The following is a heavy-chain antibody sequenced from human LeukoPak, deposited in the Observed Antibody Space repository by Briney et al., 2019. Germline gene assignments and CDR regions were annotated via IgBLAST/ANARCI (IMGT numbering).Heavy chain of an antibody. V-gene: IGHV1-18*04. Sequence: GASVKVSCKASGYTFTSYGISWVRQAPGQGLEWMGWISAYNGNTNYAQKLQGRVTMTTDTSTSTAYMELRSLRSDDTAVYYCARIGGSFIEAAGPPFDYWGQGTLVTVSS. J-gene: IGHJ4*02. CDR3: ARIGGSFIEAAGPPFDY. CDR1: GYTFTSYG. D-gene: IGHD6-13*01. CDR2: ISAYNGNT.